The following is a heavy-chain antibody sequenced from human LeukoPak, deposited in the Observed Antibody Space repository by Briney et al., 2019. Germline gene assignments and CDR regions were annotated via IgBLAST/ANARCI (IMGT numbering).Heavy chain of an antibody. Sequence: GGSLRLSCAASGFTFSSYSMSWVRQAPGKGLEWVSGISGSGDSTYFADSVKGRFTISRDNSKNTLYLQMNSLRAEDTALYYCTKASGTLDYWGQGTLVTVS. V-gene: IGHV3-23*01. CDR1: GFTFSSYS. CDR2: ISGSGDST. CDR3: TKASGTLDY. J-gene: IGHJ4*02. D-gene: IGHD3-10*01.